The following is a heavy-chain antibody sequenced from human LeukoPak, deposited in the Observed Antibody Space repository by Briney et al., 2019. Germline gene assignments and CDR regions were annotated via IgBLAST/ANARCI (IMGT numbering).Heavy chain of an antibody. Sequence: GASVKVSCKASGGTFSSYAISWVRQAPGQGLEWMGGIIPIFGTANYAQKFQGRVTITTDESTSTAYMELSSLRSEDTAVYYCARDPNGDYIGAFEIWGQGTMVTVSS. D-gene: IGHD4-17*01. CDR2: IIPIFGTA. CDR1: GGTFSSYA. V-gene: IGHV1-69*05. CDR3: ARDPNGDYIGAFEI. J-gene: IGHJ3*02.